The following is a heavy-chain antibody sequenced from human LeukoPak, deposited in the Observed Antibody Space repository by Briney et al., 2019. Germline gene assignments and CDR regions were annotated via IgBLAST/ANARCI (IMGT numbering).Heavy chain of an antibody. V-gene: IGHV3-21*01. D-gene: IGHD1-26*01. J-gene: IGHJ3*02. Sequence: GGSLRLSCVASRFTFSSYSMNWVRQAPGKGLEWVSSISSSSSYIHSADSVRRRFTISRDNAKNSLFLQMNSLRAEDTAVYYCARDEWGDAFDIWGQGTMVTVFS. CDR2: ISSSSSYI. CDR1: RFTFSSYS. CDR3: ARDEWGDAFDI.